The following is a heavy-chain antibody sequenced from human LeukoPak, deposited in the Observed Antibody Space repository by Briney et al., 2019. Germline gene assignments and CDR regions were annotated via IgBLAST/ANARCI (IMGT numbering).Heavy chain of an antibody. CDR1: GGSFSGYY. D-gene: IGHD1-1*01. V-gene: IGHV4-34*01. Sequence: SETLSLTCAVYGGSFSGYYWSWIRQPPGKGLEWIGEINHSGSTNYNPSLESRVTISVDTSKNQFSLKLSSVTAADTAVYYCARTGKTGTRRYWGQGTLVTVSS. CDR2: INHSGST. J-gene: IGHJ4*02. CDR3: ARTGKTGTRRY.